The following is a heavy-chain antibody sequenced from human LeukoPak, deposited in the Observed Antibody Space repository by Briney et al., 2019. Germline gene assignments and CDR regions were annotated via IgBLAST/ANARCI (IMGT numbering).Heavy chain of an antibody. D-gene: IGHD5-12*01. CDR2: ISSSGGRT. J-gene: IGHJ4*02. CDR1: GFTFSTYA. CDR3: AREMGLNIVATFGY. V-gene: IGHV3-64*01. Sequence: GGSLRLSCAASGFTFSTYAMHWVRQAPGKGLEYVSAISSSGGRTYCANSVKDRFTISRDISTNTLYLQMGSLRAEDTAVYYCAREMGLNIVATFGYWGQGTLVTVSS.